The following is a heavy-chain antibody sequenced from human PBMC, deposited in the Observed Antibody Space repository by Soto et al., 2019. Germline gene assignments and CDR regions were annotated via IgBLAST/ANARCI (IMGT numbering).Heavy chain of an antibody. CDR2: VYSGGAT. CDR3: SRVPGCL. J-gene: IGHJ4*02. CDR1: GFSVSRNY. Sequence: QLVETGGGLIQPGTSLTLSCAASGFSVSRNYMTWVRQAPGKGLEWVSFVYSGGATFYADSVKGRFILSRDDSQNTMYLQINIVRAADTAVYYCSRVPGCLWGWGTLVTVAS. V-gene: IGHV3-53*02. D-gene: IGHD3-10*01.